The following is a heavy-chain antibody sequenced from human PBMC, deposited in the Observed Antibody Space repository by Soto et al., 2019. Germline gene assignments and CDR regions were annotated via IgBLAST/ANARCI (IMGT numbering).Heavy chain of an antibody. Sequence: GGSLRLSCAASGFTFSSYGMHWVRQAPGKGLEWVAVISYDGSNKYYADSVKGRFTISRDNSKNTLYLQMNSLRAEDTAVYYCAKDFRTVTPGGWFDPWGQGTLVTVSS. D-gene: IGHD4-17*01. J-gene: IGHJ5*02. CDR1: GFTFSSYG. CDR2: ISYDGSNK. CDR3: AKDFRTVTPGGWFDP. V-gene: IGHV3-30*18.